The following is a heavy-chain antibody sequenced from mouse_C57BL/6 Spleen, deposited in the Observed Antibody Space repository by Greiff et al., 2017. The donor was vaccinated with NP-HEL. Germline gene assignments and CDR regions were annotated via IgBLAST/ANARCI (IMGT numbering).Heavy chain of an antibody. CDR3: ARALYYSNYGFAY. J-gene: IGHJ3*01. D-gene: IGHD2-5*01. CDR2: ISDGGSYT. Sequence: EVQLVESGGGLVKPGGSLKLSCAASGFTFSSYAMSWVRQTPEKRLEWVATISDGGSYTYYPDNVKGRFTISRDNAKNNLYLQMSHLKSEDTAMYYCARALYYSNYGFAYWGQGTLVTVSA. CDR1: GFTFSSYA. V-gene: IGHV5-4*01.